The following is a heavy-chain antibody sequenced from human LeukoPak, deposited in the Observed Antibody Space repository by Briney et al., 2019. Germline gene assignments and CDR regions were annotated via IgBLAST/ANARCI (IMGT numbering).Heavy chain of an antibody. CDR1: GFTFSSYA. CDR3: ARGSGSYHDY. D-gene: IGHD3-10*01. J-gene: IGHJ4*02. Sequence: GGSLRLSCAASGFTFSSYAMLWVRQAPGKGLEWVAVISYDGSNKYYADSVKGRFTISRDNSKNTLYLQMNSLRAEDTAVYYCARGSGSYHDYWGRGTLVTVSS. V-gene: IGHV3-30*04. CDR2: ISYDGSNK.